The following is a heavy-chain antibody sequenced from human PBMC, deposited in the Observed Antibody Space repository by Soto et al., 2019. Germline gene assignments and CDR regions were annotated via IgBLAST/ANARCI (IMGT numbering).Heavy chain of an antibody. Sequence: EVQLLESGGGLVQPGGSLRLSCAASGFTFNNYAMTWVRQALGKGLDWVSAISGGGDTTSYADSVKGRFTVSRDGSKNTLYLQMSSLRAENTALYYCAKGRGGSGSLTPRVDFWGQGTLVTVSS. CDR2: ISGGGDTT. D-gene: IGHD3-10*01. V-gene: IGHV3-23*01. CDR3: AKGRGGSGSLTPRVDF. J-gene: IGHJ4*02. CDR1: GFTFNNYA.